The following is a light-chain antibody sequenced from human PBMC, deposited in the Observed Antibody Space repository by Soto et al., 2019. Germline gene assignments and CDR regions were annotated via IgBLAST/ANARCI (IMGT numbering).Light chain of an antibody. CDR1: SSDVGAYIY. CDR3: ISYAGNHNLV. J-gene: IGLJ2*01. V-gene: IGLV2-8*01. Sequence: QSALTQPPSASGSPGQSVTISCTGTSSDVGAYIYVSWYQQHPGTAPELIIYEVNKRPSGVPDRFSGSRSGNTASLTVSGLQPEDAADYYCISYAGNHNLVFGGGTQLTVL. CDR2: EVN.